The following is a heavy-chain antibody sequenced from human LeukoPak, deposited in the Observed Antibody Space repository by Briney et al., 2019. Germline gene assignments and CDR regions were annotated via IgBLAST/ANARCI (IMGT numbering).Heavy chain of an antibody. J-gene: IGHJ4*02. D-gene: IGHD3-22*01. CDR2: TDPSGDST. CDR1: GYTFSSYY. Sequence: ASVKVSCKASGYTFSSYYTHWVRQAPGQGLEWMGVTDPSGDSTSYAQKFQGRVTMTRDTSTSTVYMELSSLKSEDTAVYYCARLVSSGYEIDYWGQGTLVTVSS. V-gene: IGHV1-46*01. CDR3: ARLVSSGYEIDY.